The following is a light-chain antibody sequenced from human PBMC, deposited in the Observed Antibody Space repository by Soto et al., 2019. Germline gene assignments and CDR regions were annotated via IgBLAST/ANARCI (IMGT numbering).Light chain of an antibody. V-gene: IGKV3-20*01. CDR2: GAS. J-gene: IGKJ1*01. CDR1: QTINGNY. Sequence: ENVLTQSPGILSLSPGERATLSCRASQTINGNYLAWYQQRPGQAPRLLISGASSRATGVPEKFSGSGSGTDFTLTISRLGPEDSAVYYCQQYNSPQWTCGQGTKVEI. CDR3: QQYNSPQWT.